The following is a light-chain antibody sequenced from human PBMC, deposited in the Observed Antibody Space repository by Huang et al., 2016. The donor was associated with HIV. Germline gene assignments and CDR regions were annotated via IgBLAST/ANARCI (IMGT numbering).Light chain of an antibody. CDR2: GAS. Sequence: DMVMTQSPDTLSVSPGERATLSCRASQGVSSNLAWYQQKPGQAPRLLISGASTRVAGIPARCSGSGSEIDFTLTIRSLQSEDSAVYYCQQYNNWPRTFGQGTKLEIK. V-gene: IGKV3-15*01. CDR1: QGVSSN. CDR3: QQYNNWPRT. J-gene: IGKJ2*01.